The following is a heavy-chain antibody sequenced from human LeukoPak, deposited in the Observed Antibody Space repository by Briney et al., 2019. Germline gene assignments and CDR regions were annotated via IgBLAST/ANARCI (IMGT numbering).Heavy chain of an antibody. J-gene: IGHJ4*02. Sequence: SETLSLTCTVSGGSISSYYWSWIRQPPGKGREWIGYIYYSGSTNYNPSLKSRVTISVDTSKNQFSLKLSSVTAADTAVYYCAYSGYDYSFDYWGQGTLVTVSS. CDR3: AYSGYDYSFDY. V-gene: IGHV4-59*01. CDR1: GGSISSYY. CDR2: IYYSGST. D-gene: IGHD5-12*01.